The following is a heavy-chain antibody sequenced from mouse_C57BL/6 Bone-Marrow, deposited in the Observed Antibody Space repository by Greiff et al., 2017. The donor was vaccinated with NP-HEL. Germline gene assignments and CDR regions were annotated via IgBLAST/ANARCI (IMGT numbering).Heavy chain of an antibody. Sequence: EVMLVESGGGLVKPGGSLKLSCAASGFTFSDYGMHWVRQAPEKGLEWVAYISSGSSTIYYADTVKGRFTISRDNAKNTLFLQMTSVRSEDAAMYYCARWGVGQAWFAYWGQGTLVTVSA. V-gene: IGHV5-17*01. J-gene: IGHJ3*01. CDR1: GFTFSDYG. CDR3: ARWGVGQAWFAY. CDR2: ISSGSSTI. D-gene: IGHD3-3*01.